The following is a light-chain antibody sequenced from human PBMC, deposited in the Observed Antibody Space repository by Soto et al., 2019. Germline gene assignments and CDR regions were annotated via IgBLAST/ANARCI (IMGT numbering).Light chain of an antibody. V-gene: IGKV1-5*01. CDR3: QQYNSYWT. CDR1: QSISSW. CDR2: DAS. Sequence: DIQMTQSPSTLSASVGDRVTITCRASQSISSWLAWYQQKPGKAPKLLIYDASSLESGVPSRFSGSGSGTEFTLTISSLQPDEVATYYCQQYNSYWTFGQGTKVEIK. J-gene: IGKJ1*01.